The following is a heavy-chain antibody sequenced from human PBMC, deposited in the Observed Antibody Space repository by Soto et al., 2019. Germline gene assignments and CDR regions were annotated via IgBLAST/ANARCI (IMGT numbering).Heavy chain of an antibody. CDR3: ASGTLNWNHRTLDY. CDR2: IIPIFGTA. CDR1: GGTFSSYA. D-gene: IGHD1-20*01. V-gene: IGHV1-69*13. J-gene: IGHJ4*02. Sequence: SVKVSCKASGGTFSSYAISWVRQAPGQGLEWMRGIIPIFGTANYAQKFQGRVTITADESTSTAYMELSSLRSEDTAVYYCASGTLNWNHRTLDYWGQGTLVTVSS.